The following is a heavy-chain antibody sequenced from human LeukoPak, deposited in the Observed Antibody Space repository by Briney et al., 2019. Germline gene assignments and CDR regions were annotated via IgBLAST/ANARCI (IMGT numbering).Heavy chain of an antibody. CDR1: GFTFSSYG. CDR2: ISGSGGST. CDR3: AKADTSRYYYDSSGSLTVDY. V-gene: IGHV3-23*01. D-gene: IGHD3-22*01. Sequence: GGSLRLSCAASGFTFSSYGMSWVRQAPGKGLEWVSAISGSGGSTYYADSVKGRFTISRDNSKNTLYLQMNSLRAEDTAVYYCAKADTSRYYYDSSGSLTVDYWGQGTLVTVSS. J-gene: IGHJ4*02.